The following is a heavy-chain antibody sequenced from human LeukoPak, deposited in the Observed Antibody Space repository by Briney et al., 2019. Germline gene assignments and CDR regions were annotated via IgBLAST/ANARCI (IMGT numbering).Heavy chain of an antibody. Sequence: GESLKISCMGSGYNFSSYWISWVRQMPGKGLEWMGRIDPSDSYTKYSPSSQGHVTISTDNSISTAYLPWSSLKASDTAMYYCARLYSGSYTFDYWGQGTLVTVSS. CDR1: GYNFSSYW. V-gene: IGHV5-10-1*01. J-gene: IGHJ4*02. CDR3: ARLYSGSYTFDY. CDR2: IDPSDSYT. D-gene: IGHD1-26*01.